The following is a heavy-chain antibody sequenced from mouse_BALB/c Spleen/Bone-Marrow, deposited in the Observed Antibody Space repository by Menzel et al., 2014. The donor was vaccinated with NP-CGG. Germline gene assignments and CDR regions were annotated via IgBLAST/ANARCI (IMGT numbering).Heavy chain of an antibody. CDR1: GFNIKDYY. CDR2: IDPENGNT. CDR3: AGCYYGFSF. J-gene: IGHJ3*01. Sequence: EVQLQESGAELVRPGALVKLSCKASGFNIKDYYMHWVKQRPEQGLEWIGWIDPENGNTIYDPKFQGKASITADTSSNTAYLQHSSLTSEDTAVYFCAGCYYGFSFLVLGTLVTISA. D-gene: IGHD1-1*01. V-gene: IGHV14-1*02.